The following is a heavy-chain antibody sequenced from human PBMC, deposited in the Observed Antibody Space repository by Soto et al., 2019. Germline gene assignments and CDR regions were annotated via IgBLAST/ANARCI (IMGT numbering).Heavy chain of an antibody. D-gene: IGHD2-8*02. CDR3: ARHEGWTGPDQ. V-gene: IGHV4-4*02. CDR2: IFHDGNT. Sequence: PSETLSLTCAVSGASIGSGGRWSWLRQPPGKGLEWPAQIFHDGNTNYSPSLKSRATISVDKSQNQFSLNVYSVTAADTPVYYCARHEGWTGPDQWGQGTLVTVSS. J-gene: IGHJ5*02. CDR1: GASIGSGGR.